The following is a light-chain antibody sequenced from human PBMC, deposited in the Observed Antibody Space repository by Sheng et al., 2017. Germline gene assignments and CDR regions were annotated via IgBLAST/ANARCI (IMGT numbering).Light chain of an antibody. CDR2: GAS. CDR3: QQYGSSLPWT. CDR1: ETVTSN. J-gene: IGKJ1*01. V-gene: IGKV3-15*01. Sequence: DTVMTQSPALLSASPGDRATLSCRASETVTSNLAWYQQKPGQAPRLLIYGASTRATGIPARFSGSGSGTEFTLTISSLQSEDFAVYYCQQYGSSLPWTFGQGTKVEIK.